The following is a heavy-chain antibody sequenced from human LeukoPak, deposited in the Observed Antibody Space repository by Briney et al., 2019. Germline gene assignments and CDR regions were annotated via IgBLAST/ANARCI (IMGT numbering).Heavy chain of an antibody. CDR1: GDSVSSNSAA. CDR3: ARGFSTMVRGVINYYYYYYMDV. V-gene: IGHV6-1*01. J-gene: IGHJ6*03. CDR2: TYYRSKWYN. D-gene: IGHD3-10*01. Sequence: SQTLSLTCAISGDSVSSNSAAWNWIRQSPSRGLEWLGRTYYRSKWYNDYAVSVKSRITINPDTSKNQFSLQLNSVTPEDTAVYYCARGFSTMVRGVINYYYYYYMDVWGKGTTVTVSS.